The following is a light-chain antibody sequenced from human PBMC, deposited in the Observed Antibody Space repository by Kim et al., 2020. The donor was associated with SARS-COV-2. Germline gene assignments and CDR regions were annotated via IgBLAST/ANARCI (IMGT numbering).Light chain of an antibody. V-gene: IGLV6-57*03. CDR3: QSYDSSTHWV. Sequence: KPVTISCTRSSGSIASNYVQWYQQRPGSAPTTVIYEDNQRPSGVPDRFSGSIDSSSNSASLTISGLKTEDEADYYCQSYDSSTHWVFGGGTKLTVL. CDR1: SGSIASNY. CDR2: EDN. J-gene: IGLJ3*02.